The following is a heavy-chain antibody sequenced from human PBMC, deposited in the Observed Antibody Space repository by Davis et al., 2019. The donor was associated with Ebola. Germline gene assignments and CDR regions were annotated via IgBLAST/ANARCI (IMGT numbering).Heavy chain of an antibody. V-gene: IGHV4-59*04. CDR1: GGSISSYY. CDR3: MRLGYSFSILL. CDR2: IDHSGNT. Sequence: MPSETLSLTCTVSGGSISSYYWSWIRQPPGKGLEWIGTIDHSGNTESNPSLERRLTISVDTSKNQFSLKLSSVTAADTAVYYCMRLGYSFSILLWGQGAPVTVSA. D-gene: IGHD1-26*01. J-gene: IGHJ4*02.